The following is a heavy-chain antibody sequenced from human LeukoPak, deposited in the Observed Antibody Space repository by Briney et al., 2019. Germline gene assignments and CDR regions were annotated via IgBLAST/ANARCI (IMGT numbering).Heavy chain of an antibody. Sequence: PGGSRRLSCVVSGFTFSTKSMNWVRQAPGKGLEWVSYITADSGTTYYADSVKGRFTISRDNAKNSLYLQMNSLRDEDTAVYYCASRDYFDYWGQGTLVTVSS. J-gene: IGHJ4*02. CDR1: GFTFSTKS. CDR2: ITADSGTT. CDR3: ASRDYFDY. V-gene: IGHV3-48*02.